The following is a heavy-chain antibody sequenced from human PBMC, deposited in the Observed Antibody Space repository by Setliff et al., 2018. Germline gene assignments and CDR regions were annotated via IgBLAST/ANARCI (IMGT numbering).Heavy chain of an antibody. CDR2: VNHNGRNI. CDR3: ARHNSFRVVITSKRGWFDP. J-gene: IGHJ5*02. V-gene: IGHV4-34*01. D-gene: IGHD2-21*01. Sequence: PSETLSLTCALYGGSFSGYYWSWIRQSPEKGLEWIGEVNHNGRNINYNPSLGGRVSISMDTSKMQFSLRLASVTAADTATYFCARHNSFRVVITSKRGWFDPWGQGTQGTVS. CDR1: GGSFSGYY.